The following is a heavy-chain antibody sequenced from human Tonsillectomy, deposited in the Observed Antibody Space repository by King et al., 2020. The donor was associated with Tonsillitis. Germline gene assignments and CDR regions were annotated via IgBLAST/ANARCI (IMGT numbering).Heavy chain of an antibody. CDR1: GFSFSSYG. CDR2: IWYDGSEK. J-gene: IGHJ5*02. D-gene: IGHD4-17*01. V-gene: IGHV3-33*01. CDR3: AGFYGDYPGWFDP. Sequence: VQLVESGGGVVQPGRSLRLSCVAFGFSFSSYGMHWVRQAPGKGLEWVAVIWYDGSEKYYGDSVNGRFTISSVNSNNTLLLQRNSLGAEDTAVYYCAGFYGDYPGWFDPWGQGTLVTVSS.